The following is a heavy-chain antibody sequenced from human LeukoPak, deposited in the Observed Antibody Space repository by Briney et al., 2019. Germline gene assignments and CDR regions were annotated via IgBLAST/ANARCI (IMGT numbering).Heavy chain of an antibody. J-gene: IGHJ6*03. V-gene: IGHV1-69*13. CDR2: IIPIFGTA. CDR3: ARGVVVAATVFYMDV. Sequence: SVKVSCKASGGTFSSYAISWVRQAPGQGLEWMGGIIPIFGTANYAQKFQGRVTITADESTSTAYMELSSLRSEDTAVYYCARGVVVAATVFYMDVWGKGTTVTISS. CDR1: GGTFSSYA. D-gene: IGHD2-15*01.